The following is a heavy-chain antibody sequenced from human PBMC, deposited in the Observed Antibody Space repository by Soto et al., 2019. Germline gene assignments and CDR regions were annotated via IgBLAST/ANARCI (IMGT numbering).Heavy chain of an antibody. V-gene: IGHV3-15*01. CDR2: IKSKTDGGTT. CDR3: TTYCSGGSCMTYFDY. J-gene: IGHJ4*02. D-gene: IGHD2-15*01. CDR1: GFTFSNAW. Sequence: GSLRLSCAASGFTFSNAWMSWVRQAPGKGLEWVGRIKSKTDGGTTDYAAPVKGRFTISRDDSKNTLYLQMNSLKTEDTAVYYCTTYCSGGSCMTYFDYWGQGTLVTVSS.